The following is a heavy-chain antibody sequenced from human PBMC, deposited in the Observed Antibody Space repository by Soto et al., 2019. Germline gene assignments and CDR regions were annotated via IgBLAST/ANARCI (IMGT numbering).Heavy chain of an antibody. D-gene: IGHD6-19*01. V-gene: IGHV1-69*13. Sequence: ASVKVSDRPSGSTCSTYAMSWVQQDPGQGLEWMGGIIPIFGTANYAQKFQGRVTITADESTSTAYMELSSLGSEDTAVYYCAKDAAVAASGWFDSWGQGTLVTVSS. CDR3: AKDAAVAASGWFDS. CDR2: IIPIFGTA. CDR1: GSTCSTYA. J-gene: IGHJ5*01.